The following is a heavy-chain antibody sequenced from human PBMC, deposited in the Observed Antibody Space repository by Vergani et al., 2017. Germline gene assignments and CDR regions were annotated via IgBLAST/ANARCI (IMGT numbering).Heavy chain of an antibody. J-gene: IGHJ2*01. CDR1: GYSFTSYW. V-gene: IGHV3-13*01. CDR2: IGTAGDT. Sequence: EVQLVQSGAEVKKPGESLKISCKGSGYSFTSYWIGWVRQATGKGLEWVSAIGTAGDTYYPGSVKGRFTISRENAKNSLYLQMNSLRAGDTAVYYCARGAGPAAITYWYFDLWGRGTLVTVSS. CDR3: ARGAGPAAITYWYFDL. D-gene: IGHD2-2*02.